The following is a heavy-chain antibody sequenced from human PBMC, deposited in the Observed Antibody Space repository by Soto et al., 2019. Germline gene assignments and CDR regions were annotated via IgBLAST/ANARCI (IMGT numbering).Heavy chain of an antibody. Sequence: GGSLRLSCAASGLSFSSYYISWVRQAPGKGLEWVANIKQDGTEKYYVDSVRGRFAISRDNAKNSLYLQMNGLRAEDTAVYYWGVRGESLEAYFDEWGQGDPVTVYS. D-gene: IGHD3-16*01. CDR1: GLSFSSYY. J-gene: IGHJ4*02. CDR3: GVRGESLEAYFDE. V-gene: IGHV3-7*01. CDR2: IKQDGTEK.